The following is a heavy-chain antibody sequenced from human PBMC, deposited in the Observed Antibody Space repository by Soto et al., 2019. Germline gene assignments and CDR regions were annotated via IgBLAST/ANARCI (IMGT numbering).Heavy chain of an antibody. D-gene: IGHD3-3*01. CDR2: IYYSGST. V-gene: IGHV4-61*01. Sequence: SETLSLPCTVSGGSLSSGSYYWSWIRQPPGKGLEWIVYIYYSGSTNYNPPLKSRVTISVDTSKNQFSLKLSSVTAADTAVYYFARPGQDDCWTLAPEFDYWGQGTLVTVSS. J-gene: IGHJ4*02. CDR1: GGSLSSGSYY. CDR3: ARPGQDDCWTLAPEFDY.